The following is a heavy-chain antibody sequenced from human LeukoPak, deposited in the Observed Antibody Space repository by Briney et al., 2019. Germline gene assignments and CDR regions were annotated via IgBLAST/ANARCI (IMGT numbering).Heavy chain of an antibody. J-gene: IGHJ2*01. V-gene: IGHV4-59*01. CDR3: ARDPATVTTAAWYFDL. Sequence: SETLSLTCTVSGGSISAYDWSWIWHRPGNGLRLDCSIHYSGRSNSNPSLTGRLTISVDTSKNQFSLKLSSVTASDTAVYYCARDPATVTTAAWYFDLWGRGTLVTVSS. CDR1: GGSISAYD. D-gene: IGHD4-17*01. CDR2: IHYSGRS.